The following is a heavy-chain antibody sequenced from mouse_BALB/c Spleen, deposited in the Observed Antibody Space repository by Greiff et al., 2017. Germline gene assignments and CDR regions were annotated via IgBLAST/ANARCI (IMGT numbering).Heavy chain of an antibody. CDR2: IDTSDSYT. D-gene: IGHD2-2*01. J-gene: IGHJ3*01. CDR3: ARSGGYDDAWFAY. V-gene: IGHV1-69*02. Sequence: QVQLQQPGAELVRPGASVKMSCKASGYTFTDYWMHWVKQRPGQGLEWIGAIDTSDSYTSYNQKFKGKATLTVDESSSTAYMQLSSLTSEDSAVYYCARSGGYDDAWFAYWGQGTLVTVSA. CDR1: GYTFTDYW.